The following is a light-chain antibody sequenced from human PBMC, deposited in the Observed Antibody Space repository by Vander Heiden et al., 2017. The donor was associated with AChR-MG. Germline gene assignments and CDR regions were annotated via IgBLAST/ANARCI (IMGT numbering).Light chain of an antibody. V-gene: IGKV1-5*01. CDR1: QSISSW. Sequence: DMQMTEVPSTLSASLGDRVTITCRASQSISSWLAWFQQRPGKAPKLLIYDASSLQSGVPSRFSGSGSGTEFTLTISSLQPDDFATYYCQQYNSYSYTFGQGTMLEIK. CDR3: QQYNSYSYT. J-gene: IGKJ2*01. CDR2: DAS.